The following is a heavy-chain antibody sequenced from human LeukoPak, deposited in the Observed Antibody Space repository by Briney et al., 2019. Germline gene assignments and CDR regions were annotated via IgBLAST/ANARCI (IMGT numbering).Heavy chain of an antibody. V-gene: IGHV1-18*01. Sequence: ASVKVSCKASGYTFTDFGVSWVRQAPGQGLEWMGWISAYNGNTNYAQKLQGRVTMTTDTSASTAYMELRSLRSDDTAVYYCATDYYDYYYGMDVWGQGTTVTVSS. CDR3: ATDYYDYYYGMDV. CDR2: ISAYNGNT. CDR1: GYTFTDFG. J-gene: IGHJ6*02.